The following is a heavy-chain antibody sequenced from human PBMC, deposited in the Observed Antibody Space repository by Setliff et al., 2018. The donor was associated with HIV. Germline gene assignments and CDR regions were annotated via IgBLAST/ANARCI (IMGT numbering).Heavy chain of an antibody. CDR2: IFYSGST. V-gene: IGHV4-59*01. CDR1: GGSISTYY. CDR3: ATLNSENRLGYFRH. Sequence: PSETLSLTCTVSGGSISTYYWSWIRQPPGKGLEWIGYIFYSGSTNYNPSLRSRATMSADTSKNQFSLKLSSVTAADTAVYFCATLNSENRLGYFRHWGQGTLVTVSS. J-gene: IGHJ1*01. D-gene: IGHD1-26*01.